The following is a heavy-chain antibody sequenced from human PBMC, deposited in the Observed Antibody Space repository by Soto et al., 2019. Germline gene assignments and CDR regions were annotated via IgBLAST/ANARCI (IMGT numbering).Heavy chain of an antibody. V-gene: IGHV4-30-2*05. CDR2: IYYSGST. CDR1: GGSISSGGYS. D-gene: IGHD2-21*02. CDR3: ARVSGGDSLKLQH. Sequence: SETLSLTCAVSGGSISSGGYSWSWIRQPPGKGQEWIGNIYYSGSTNYNTSLKSRVTISVDSSKNQFSLKLSSVTAADTAVYYCARVSGGDSLKLQHWGQGTLVTVSS. J-gene: IGHJ1*01.